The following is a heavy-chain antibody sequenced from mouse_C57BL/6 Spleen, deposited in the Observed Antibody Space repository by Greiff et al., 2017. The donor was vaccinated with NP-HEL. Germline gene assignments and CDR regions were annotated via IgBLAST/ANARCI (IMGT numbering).Heavy chain of an antibody. CDR1: GFTFSSYA. CDR3: ARENYDYDGGPWFAY. Sequence: EVKLVESGGGLVKPGGSLKLSCAASGFTFSSYAMSWVRQTPEKRLEWVATISDGGSYTYYPDNVKGRFSISRDNAKNNLYLQMSHLKSEDTAMYYCARENYDYDGGPWFAYWGQGTLVTVSA. CDR2: ISDGGSYT. J-gene: IGHJ3*01. D-gene: IGHD2-4*01. V-gene: IGHV5-4*01.